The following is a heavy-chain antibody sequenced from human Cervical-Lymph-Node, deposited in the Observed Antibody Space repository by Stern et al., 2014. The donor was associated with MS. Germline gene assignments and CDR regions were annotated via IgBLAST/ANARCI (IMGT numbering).Heavy chain of an antibody. D-gene: IGHD6-19*01. CDR3: ARGSAVAGTDY. V-gene: IGHV3-33*01. CDR1: GFTFSSYG. Sequence: VQLVESGGGVVQPGRSLRLSCAASGFTFSSYGMHWVRQAPGKGLEWVTVIWHDGSNKYYAAYVKGRFTISRDNSKNTVHLQMNSLRAEDTAIYYCARGSAVAGTDYWGQGTLVTVSS. J-gene: IGHJ4*02. CDR2: IWHDGSNK.